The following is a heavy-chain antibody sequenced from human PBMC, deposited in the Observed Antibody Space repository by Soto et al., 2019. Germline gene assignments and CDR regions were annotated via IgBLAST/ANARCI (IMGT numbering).Heavy chain of an antibody. CDR3: ARGPSMNP. CDR2: MYHSGST. CDR1: GGSISSGGYS. J-gene: IGHJ5*02. Sequence: SETLSLTCAVSGGSISSGGYSWSWIRQPPGKGLEWIGYMYHSGSTYYNPSLKSRVTISIDRSKNQFSLKLSSVTAADTAVYYCARGPSMNPWGQGTLVTVSS. V-gene: IGHV4-30-2*01.